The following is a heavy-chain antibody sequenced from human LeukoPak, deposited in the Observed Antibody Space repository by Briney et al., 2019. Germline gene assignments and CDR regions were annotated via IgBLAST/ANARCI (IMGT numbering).Heavy chain of an antibody. CDR3: AKEDVGQGALMYYYYYMDV. J-gene: IGHJ6*03. V-gene: IGHV3-21*04. Sequence: MSGGSLTLSCAVSGYTFNSYSVNWVRQAPGRGLEWVSPKSSSSSDIYYADAVKCRFTISRDNVKNSLYLQMNSLRAEDTAVYYCAKEDVGQGALMYYYYYMDVWGKGTTVTVSS. D-gene: IGHD3-16*01. CDR2: KSSSSSDI. CDR1: GYTFNSYS.